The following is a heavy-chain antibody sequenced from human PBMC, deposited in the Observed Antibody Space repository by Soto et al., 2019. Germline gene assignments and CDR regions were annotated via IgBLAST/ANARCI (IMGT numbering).Heavy chain of an antibody. CDR1: GFTISKYD. D-gene: IGHD1-7*01. CDR2: VSSSGSST. Sequence: EVQLLESGGDLVQPGGSLRLSCAASGFTISKYDMSWVRQAPGKGLEWVSGVSSSGSSTYYADSVKGRFTISRDNSKNALNLLMNSLGAASTAVYPCYRRNRGSGRNYQFGAPAFAYWCQGNQVTVTS. CDR3: YRRNRGSGRNYQFGAPAFAY. J-gene: IGHJ4*02. V-gene: IGHV3-23*01.